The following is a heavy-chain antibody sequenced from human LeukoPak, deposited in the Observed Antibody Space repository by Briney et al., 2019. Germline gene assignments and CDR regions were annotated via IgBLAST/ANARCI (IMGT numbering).Heavy chain of an antibody. CDR2: INHSGST. Sequence: SETLSLTCAVYGGSLSGYYWSWIRQPPGKGPEWIGEINHSGSTNYNPSLKSRVTISVETSKNQFSLNLSSMTAADTAVYYCARGHSYGPLRYWGQGTLVTVSS. V-gene: IGHV4-34*01. D-gene: IGHD5-18*01. CDR1: GGSLSGYY. CDR3: ARGHSYGPLRY. J-gene: IGHJ4*02.